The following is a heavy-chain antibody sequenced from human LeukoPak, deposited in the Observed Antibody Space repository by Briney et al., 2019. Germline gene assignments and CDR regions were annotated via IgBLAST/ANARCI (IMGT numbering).Heavy chain of an antibody. CDR1: GYTFTGYY. J-gene: IGHJ4*02. Sequence: EASVKVSCKASGYTFTGYYMHWVRQAPGQGLERMGWINTNSGGTNYAQKFQGSVTMTRDTSISTAYMQLSRLRSDDPAVYYCARIYTYYDLWSSYYRGYFDYWGQGTLVTVSS. D-gene: IGHD3-3*01. CDR3: ARIYTYYDLWSSYYRGYFDY. V-gene: IGHV1-2*02. CDR2: INTNSGGT.